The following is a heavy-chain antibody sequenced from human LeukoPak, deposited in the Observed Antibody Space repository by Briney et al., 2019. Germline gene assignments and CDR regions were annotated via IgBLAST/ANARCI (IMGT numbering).Heavy chain of an antibody. CDR3: ARSPQSRGCSYGYFLGDYFDY. CDR1: GFTFGTSA. V-gene: IGHV1-58*01. CDR2: IVVGSVNT. Sequence: GTSVKVSCKASGFTFGTSAVQWVRQTRGQRLEWIGWIVVGSVNTNYAEKFQERVTITRDMSTSIAYMELSSLRSEDTAVYYCARSPQSRGCSYGYFLGDYFDYWGQGTLVTVSS. J-gene: IGHJ4*02. D-gene: IGHD5-18*01.